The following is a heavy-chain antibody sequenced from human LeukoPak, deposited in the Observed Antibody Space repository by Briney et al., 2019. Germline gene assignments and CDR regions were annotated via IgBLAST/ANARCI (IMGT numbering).Heavy chain of an antibody. CDR1: GFTFSSYA. J-gene: IGHJ4*02. CDR2: IGASGGST. D-gene: IGHD3-9*01. V-gene: IGHV3-23*01. CDR3: AKAEGYDILTGLDY. Sequence: PGGSVRLSCATSGFTFSSYAMSWVRQAPGKGLEWVSGIGASGGSTYYADSVKGRFTISRDNSKNTLYLQMNSLRTEDTAVYYCAKAEGYDILTGLDYWGQGTLVTVSS.